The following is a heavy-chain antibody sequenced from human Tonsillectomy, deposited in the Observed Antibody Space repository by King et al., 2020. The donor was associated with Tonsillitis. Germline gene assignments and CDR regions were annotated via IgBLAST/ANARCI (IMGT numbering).Heavy chain of an antibody. D-gene: IGHD1-26*01. CDR1: GYTFTSYY. CDR3: ASDTESSGSSPGLYFDY. J-gene: IGHJ4*02. V-gene: IGHV1-46*01. Sequence: VQLVESGAEVKKPGASVKVSCKASGYTFTSYYMHWVRQAPGQGLEWMGIINPSGGSTSYAQKFQGRVTMTRDRSTSTVYMELSSLRSEDTAVYYCASDTESSGSSPGLYFDYWGQGTLVTVSS. CDR2: INPSGGST.